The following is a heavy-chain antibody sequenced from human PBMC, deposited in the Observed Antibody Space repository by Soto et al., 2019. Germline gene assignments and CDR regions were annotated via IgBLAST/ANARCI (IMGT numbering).Heavy chain of an antibody. CDR2: IWYDGSNK. J-gene: IGHJ4*02. CDR3: ARGATAMVIQLLFDY. D-gene: IGHD5-18*01. CDR1: GFTFSSYG. V-gene: IGHV3-33*01. Sequence: PVGSLRLSCAASGFTFSSYGMHWVRQAPGKGLEWVAVIWYDGSNKYYADPVKGRFTISRDNSKNTLCLQMNSLRAEDTAVYYCARGATAMVIQLLFDYWGQGTLVTVSS.